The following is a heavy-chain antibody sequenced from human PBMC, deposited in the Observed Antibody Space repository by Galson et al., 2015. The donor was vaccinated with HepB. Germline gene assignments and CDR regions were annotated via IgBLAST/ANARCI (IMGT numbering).Heavy chain of an antibody. V-gene: IGHV1-69*04. CDR3: ARGSVVVDNWFDP. J-gene: IGHJ5*02. CDR2: IIPILGIA. CDR1: GGTFSSYA. D-gene: IGHD3-22*01. Sequence: SVKVSCKASGGTFSSYAISWVRQAPGQGLEWVGRIIPILGIANYAQKFQGRVTITADKSTSTAYMELSSLRSEDTAVYYCARGSVVVDNWFDPWGQGTLVTVSS.